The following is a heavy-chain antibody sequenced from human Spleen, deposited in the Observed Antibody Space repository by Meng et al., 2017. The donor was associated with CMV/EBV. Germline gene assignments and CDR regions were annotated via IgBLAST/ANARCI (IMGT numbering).Heavy chain of an antibody. V-gene: IGHV4-61*01. CDR3: ARGGVFTGVGP. J-gene: IGHJ5*02. Sequence: TCTVSGGSVSGGSYQWRWIRQPPGKGLEYIGYIYYIGSTNYNPSLKSRVTISVDTSKNQFSLKLSSVTAADTAVYYCARGGVFTGVGPWGQGTLVTVSS. CDR1: GGSVSGGSYQ. CDR2: IYYIGST. D-gene: IGHD1-14*01.